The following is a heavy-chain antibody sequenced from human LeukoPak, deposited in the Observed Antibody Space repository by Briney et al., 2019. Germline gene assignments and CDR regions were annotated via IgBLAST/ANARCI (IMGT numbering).Heavy chain of an antibody. CDR3: ARQAGAYCGGDCPQPFDY. CDR2: IYPGDSDT. V-gene: IGHV5-51*01. D-gene: IGHD2-21*02. J-gene: IGHJ4*02. CDR1: GYSFTSYW. Sequence: GESLKISCKGSGYSFTSYWIGWVRQMPGKGLEWMGIIYPGDSDTRYSPSFQGQVTISADKSISTAYLQWSSLKASDTAMYYCARQAGAYCGGDCPQPFDYWGQGTLVTVSS.